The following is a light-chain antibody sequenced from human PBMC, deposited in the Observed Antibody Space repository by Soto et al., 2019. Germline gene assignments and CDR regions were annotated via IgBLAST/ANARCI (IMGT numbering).Light chain of an antibody. CDR3: QQDNYYST. V-gene: IGKV1-5*01. J-gene: IGKJ2*01. CDR1: QSISRW. CDR2: DAS. Sequence: DIQMTQSPSTLSASVGDRVTITCRASQSISRWVAWYQQKPGKAPKLLIYDASSLESGVPSRFSGSGSGTEFPLTIRSLQADDFATYYCQQDNYYSTFGQGTKLEIK.